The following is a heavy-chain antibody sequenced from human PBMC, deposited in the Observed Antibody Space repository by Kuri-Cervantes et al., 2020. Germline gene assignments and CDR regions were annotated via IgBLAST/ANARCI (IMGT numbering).Heavy chain of an antibody. CDR1: GGSFSGYY. D-gene: IGHD6-13*01. CDR2: INHSGST. V-gene: IGHV4-34*01. J-gene: IGHJ5*02. CDR3: ARGRIAAAGTRWFDP. Sequence: SQTLSLTCAAYGGSFSGYYWSWIRQPPGKGLEWIGEINHSGSTNYNPSLKSRVTISVDTSKNQFSLKLSSVTAADTAVYYCARGRIAAAGTRWFDPWGQGTLVTVSS.